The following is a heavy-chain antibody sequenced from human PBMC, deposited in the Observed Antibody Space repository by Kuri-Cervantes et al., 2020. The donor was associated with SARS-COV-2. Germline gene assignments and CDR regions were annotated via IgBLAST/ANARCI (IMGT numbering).Heavy chain of an antibody. Sequence: GSLRLSCTVSGGSISSSSYYWGWIRQPPGKGLEWIGSIYYSGSTYYNPSLKSRVTISVDTSKNQFSLKLSSATAADTAVYYCARRGGSDFDYWGQGTLVTVSS. D-gene: IGHD1-26*01. J-gene: IGHJ4*02. CDR3: ARRGGSDFDY. CDR2: IYYSGST. V-gene: IGHV4-39*01. CDR1: GGSISSSSYY.